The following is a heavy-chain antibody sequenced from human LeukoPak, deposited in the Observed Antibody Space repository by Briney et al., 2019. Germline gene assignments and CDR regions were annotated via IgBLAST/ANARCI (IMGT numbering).Heavy chain of an antibody. D-gene: IGHD1-26*01. CDR2: ISGSGGST. CDR3: AKVRVDSGSYPDAFDI. V-gene: IGHV3-23*01. J-gene: IGHJ3*02. Sequence: GGSLRLSCAASGFTFSSYAMSWVRQAPGKGLEWVSAISGSGGSTYYADSVKGRFTISRDNSKNTLYLQMNSLRAEDTAVYYCAKVRVDSGSYPDAFDIWGQGTMVTVSS. CDR1: GFTFSSYA.